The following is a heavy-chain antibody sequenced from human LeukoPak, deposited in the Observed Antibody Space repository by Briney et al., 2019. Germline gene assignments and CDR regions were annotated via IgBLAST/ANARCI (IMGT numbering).Heavy chain of an antibody. CDR3: AREWTIVVVPAVTVWFDP. J-gene: IGHJ5*02. Sequence: ASVKVSCKASGYTFTGYYMHWVRQAPGQGLEWMGIINPSGGSTSYAQKFQGRVTMTRDTSISTAYMELSRLRSDDTAVYYCAREWTIVVVPAVTVWFDPWGQGTLVTVSS. CDR2: INPSGGST. CDR1: GYTFTGYY. V-gene: IGHV1-46*01. D-gene: IGHD2-2*01.